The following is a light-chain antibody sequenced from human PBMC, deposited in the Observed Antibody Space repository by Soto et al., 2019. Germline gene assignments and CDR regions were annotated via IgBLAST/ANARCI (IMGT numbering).Light chain of an antibody. V-gene: IGKV3-15*01. CDR2: GSS. CDR3: HQYNNWPPWT. Sequence: EIVMTQSPATLSVSPGESVTLSCRASQLFSSNLAWYQRRPGQAPRLLIYGSSTRATGVPPRFSGSASGTEFTLTISSLQSEDYAVYYCHQYNNWPPWTFGQGTKVDIK. J-gene: IGKJ1*01. CDR1: QLFSSN.